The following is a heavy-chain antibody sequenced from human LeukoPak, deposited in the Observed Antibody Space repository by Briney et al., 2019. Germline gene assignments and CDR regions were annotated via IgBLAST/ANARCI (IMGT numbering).Heavy chain of an antibody. D-gene: IGHD5-18*01. J-gene: IGHJ4*02. CDR1: GFTFSAYW. V-gene: IGHV3-7*01. CDR3: ARDKFFPGGYSYGFDY. Sequence: GGSLRLSCAASGFTFSAYWMSWVRQAPGKGLEWVANIRLDGSEKYYVDSVKGRFTISRDNAKNSLYLQMNSLRAEDTAVYYCARDKFFPGGYSYGFDYWGQGTLVTVSS. CDR2: IRLDGSEK.